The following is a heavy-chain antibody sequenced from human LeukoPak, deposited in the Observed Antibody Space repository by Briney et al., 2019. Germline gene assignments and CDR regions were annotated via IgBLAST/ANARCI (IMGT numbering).Heavy chain of an antibody. D-gene: IGHD6-13*01. Sequence: SVKVSCNASGGTVRRYAISWVRQAPGQGLEWMGGIIPIFGTANYAQKFQGRVTMTRDTSTSTVYMELSSLRSEDTAVYYCAREFGYSSSWYCFDPWGQGTLVTVSS. CDR3: AREFGYSSSWYCFDP. CDR2: IIPIFGTA. CDR1: GGTVRRYA. J-gene: IGHJ5*02. V-gene: IGHV1-69*05.